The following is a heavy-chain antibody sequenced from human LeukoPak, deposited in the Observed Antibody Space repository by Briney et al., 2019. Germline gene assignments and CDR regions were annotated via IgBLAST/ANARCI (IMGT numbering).Heavy chain of an antibody. CDR1: GGSFSGYY. CDR2: INHSGST. J-gene: IGHJ4*02. V-gene: IGHV4-34*01. CDR3: ARASTVVGAFDY. Sequence: SETLSLTCAVYGGSFSGYYWSWIRQPPGKGLEWIGEINHSGSTNYNPSLKSRVTISVDTSKNQFSLKLSSVTAADTAVYYCARASTVVGAFDYWGQGTLVTVSS. D-gene: IGHD1-26*01.